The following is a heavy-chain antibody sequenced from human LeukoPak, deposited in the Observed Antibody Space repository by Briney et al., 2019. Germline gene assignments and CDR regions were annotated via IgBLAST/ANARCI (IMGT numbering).Heavy chain of an antibody. CDR3: ARVERYYYDSSGYPDYYYMDV. Sequence: GASVKVSCKASGYTFASYAISWVRQAPGQGLEWRGGIIPIFGTANYAQKFQGRVTITTDESTSTAYMELSSLRSEDTAVYYCARVERYYYDSSGYPDYYYMDVWGKGTTVTVSS. J-gene: IGHJ6*03. CDR1: GYTFASYA. CDR2: IIPIFGTA. D-gene: IGHD3-22*01. V-gene: IGHV1-69*05.